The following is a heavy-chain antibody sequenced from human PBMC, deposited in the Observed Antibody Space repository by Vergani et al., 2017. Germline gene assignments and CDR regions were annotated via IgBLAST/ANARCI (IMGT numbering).Heavy chain of an antibody. Sequence: QVQLVQSGAEVKKPGSSVKVSCKASGGTFSSYTISWVRQAPGQGLEWMGRIIPILGIANYAQKFQGRVTITADKSTSTAYMELSSLRSEDTAVYYCARRVTTGGNAFDIWGQGTMVTVSS. CDR2: IIPILGIA. J-gene: IGHJ3*02. CDR1: GGTFSSYT. D-gene: IGHD4-17*01. CDR3: ARRVTTGGNAFDI. V-gene: IGHV1-69*02.